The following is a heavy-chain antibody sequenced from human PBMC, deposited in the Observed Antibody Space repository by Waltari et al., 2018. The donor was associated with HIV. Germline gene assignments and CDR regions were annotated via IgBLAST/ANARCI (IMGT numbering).Heavy chain of an antibody. V-gene: IGHV2-5*01. CDR3: AREPHDYGALFDY. D-gene: IGHD4-17*01. Sequence: QITLKESGPTLVKHTQTLTLTCTFSGFSPSTSGVGVGWIRQPPGKALEWLALIYCNGGTRYSPSLKNRLTITKDTSKIQVVLTMTNMDPVDTATYYCAREPHDYGALFDYWGQGTLGSVSS. J-gene: IGHJ4*02. CDR1: GFSPSTSGVG. CDR2: IYCNGGT.